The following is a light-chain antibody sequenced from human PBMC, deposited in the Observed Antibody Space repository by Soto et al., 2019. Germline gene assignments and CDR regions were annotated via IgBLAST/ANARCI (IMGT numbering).Light chain of an antibody. CDR3: MQALQSPRT. CDR1: QSLLHSNGYNY. J-gene: IGKJ1*01. V-gene: IGKV2-28*01. CDR2: LGS. Sequence: DIVMTQSPLSLPVTPGEPASISCRSSQSLLHSNGYNYLDWYLQMSGQSPQILIYLGSNRSSGVPDRFSGSGSGTDFTLKISRVEAEDVGVYYCMQALQSPRTFGQGTKVEIK.